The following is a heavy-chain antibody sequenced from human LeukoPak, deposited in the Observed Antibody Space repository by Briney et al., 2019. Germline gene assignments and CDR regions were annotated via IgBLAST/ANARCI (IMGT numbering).Heavy chain of an antibody. J-gene: IGHJ4*02. D-gene: IGHD3-22*01. CDR3: AKVERYYYDSSGSNFDY. CDR2: ISGSGGST. CDR1: GFTFSSYA. V-gene: IGHV3-23*01. Sequence: GGSLRLSCAASGFTFSSYAMSWVRQAPGKGLEWVSAISGSGGSTYYADSVKGRFTISRDNSKNTLYLQMNSLRAEDTAVYYCAKVERYYYDSSGSNFDYWGQGTLVTVSS.